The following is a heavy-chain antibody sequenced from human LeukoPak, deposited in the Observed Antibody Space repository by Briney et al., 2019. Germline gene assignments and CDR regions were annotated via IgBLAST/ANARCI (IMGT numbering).Heavy chain of an antibody. CDR1: GGSISSSSYS. Sequence: SETLSLTCTVSGGSISSSSYSWTWIRQPPGKGLEWIGSIYYSGSTYYNPSLKSRVTISVDTSKNQFSLRLSSVTAADTAVYYCARRIGYCSSTSCYTNWFDPWGQGTLVTVSS. D-gene: IGHD2-2*01. CDR3: ARRIGYCSSTSCYTNWFDP. V-gene: IGHV4-39*01. J-gene: IGHJ5*02. CDR2: IYYSGST.